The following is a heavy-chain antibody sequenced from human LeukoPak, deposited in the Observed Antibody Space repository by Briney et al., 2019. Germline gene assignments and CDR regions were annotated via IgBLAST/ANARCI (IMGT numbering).Heavy chain of an antibody. J-gene: IGHJ4*02. Sequence: PGGSLRLSCAASGFTFSNYWMSWVRQAPGKGLEWVANIKQDGSEKYYVDSVKGRLTISRDNAKYSLFLHMNSLRAEDTAVYYCARDPIGYSTGWFLNWGQGTLVTVSS. D-gene: IGHD6-19*01. V-gene: IGHV3-7*01. CDR3: ARDPIGYSTGWFLN. CDR1: GFTFSNYW. CDR2: IKQDGSEK.